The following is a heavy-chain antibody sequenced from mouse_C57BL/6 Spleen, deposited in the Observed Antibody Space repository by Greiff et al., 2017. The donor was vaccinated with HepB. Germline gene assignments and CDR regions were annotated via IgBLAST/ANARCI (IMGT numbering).Heavy chain of an antibody. J-gene: IGHJ4*01. Sequence: VQLQQSGAELVRPGASVTLSCKASGYTFTDYEMHWVKQTPVHGLEWIGAIYPETGGTAYNQKFKGKAILTADKSSSTAYMELRSLTSEDSAVYYCTKREGYYAMDYWGQGTSVTVSS. CDR1: GYTFTDYE. CDR2: IYPETGGT. V-gene: IGHV1-15*01. CDR3: TKREGYYAMDY.